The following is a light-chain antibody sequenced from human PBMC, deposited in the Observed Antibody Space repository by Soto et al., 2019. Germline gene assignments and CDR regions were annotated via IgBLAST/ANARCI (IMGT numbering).Light chain of an antibody. CDR3: LQDYSFPLT. CDR2: DAS. Sequence: DIQLTQSPSTLSASVGDRVTLTCRASQSLNTRLAWYQQRPGKAPKLLIYDASTLQSGVPSRFSGSGSGTDFILTISSLQPEDFATYYCLQDYSFPLTFGGGTKVDIK. CDR1: QSLNTR. V-gene: IGKV1-5*01. J-gene: IGKJ4*01.